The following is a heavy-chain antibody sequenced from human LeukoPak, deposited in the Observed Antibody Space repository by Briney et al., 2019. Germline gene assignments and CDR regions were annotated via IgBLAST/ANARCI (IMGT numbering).Heavy chain of an antibody. CDR1: GGSISSGDYY. CDR3: AVWSGPLYYYYYDMDV. D-gene: IGHD3-3*01. V-gene: IGHV4-30-4*08. CDR2: IYYSGST. Sequence: SETLSLTCTVSGGSISSGDYYWSWIRQPPGKGLEWIGYIYYSGSTYYNPSLKSRVTISVDTSKNQFSLKLSSVTAADTAVYYCAVWSGPLYYYYYDMDVWGKGTTVTVSS. J-gene: IGHJ6*03.